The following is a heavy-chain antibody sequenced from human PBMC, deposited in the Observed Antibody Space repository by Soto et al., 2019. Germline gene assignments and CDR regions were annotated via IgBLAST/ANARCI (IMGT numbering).Heavy chain of an antibody. Sequence: SETLSLTCAVYGGSFSGYYWSWIRQPPGKGLEWIGEINHSGSTNYNPSLKSRVTISVDTSKNQFSLKLSSVTAADTAVYYCARGTIFGVPPNWFDPWRQGTLVTVSS. J-gene: IGHJ5*02. CDR3: ARGTIFGVPPNWFDP. V-gene: IGHV4-34*01. CDR1: GGSFSGYY. CDR2: INHSGST. D-gene: IGHD3-3*01.